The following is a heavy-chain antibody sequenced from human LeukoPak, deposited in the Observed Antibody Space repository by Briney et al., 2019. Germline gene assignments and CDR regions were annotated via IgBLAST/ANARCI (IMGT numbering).Heavy chain of an antibody. CDR2: IYHSGST. D-gene: IGHD3-3*01. CDR1: GYSISSSYY. J-gene: IGHJ6*03. Sequence: SETLSLTCTVSGYSISSSYYWGWIRQPPGKGLEWIGSIYHSGSTYYNPSLKSRVTISVDTSKNQFSLKLSSVTAADTAVYYCARGRDFGVVFGRNTRGYYRSNMDVWGKGTTVTVSS. CDR3: ARGRDFGVVFGRNTRGYYRSNMDV. V-gene: IGHV4-38-2*02.